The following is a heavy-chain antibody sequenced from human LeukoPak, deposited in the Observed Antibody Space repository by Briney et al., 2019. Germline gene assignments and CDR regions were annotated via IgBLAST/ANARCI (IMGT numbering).Heavy chain of an antibody. D-gene: IGHD2-15*01. Sequence: GGSLRLSCAASGFTFSSYGMHWVSQAPGKGLEWVAFIRYDGSNKYYADSVKGRFTISRDNSKNTLYLQMNSLRAEDTAVYYCAKLLGYCSGGSCYVRGLDYWGQGTLVTVSS. CDR1: GFTFSSYG. CDR3: AKLLGYCSGGSCYVRGLDY. V-gene: IGHV3-30*02. J-gene: IGHJ4*02. CDR2: IRYDGSNK.